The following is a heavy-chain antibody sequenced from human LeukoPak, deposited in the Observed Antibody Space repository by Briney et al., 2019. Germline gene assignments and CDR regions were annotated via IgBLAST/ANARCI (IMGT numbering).Heavy chain of an antibody. V-gene: IGHV3-74*01. CDR2: INSDERST. Sequence: GGSLRLSCAASGFTFSTYWRHWVRQAPWKGLVWVSRINSDERSTTYADSVKGRFTISRDNAKNTLYLQMNSLRAEDTAVYYCAKSRRAYCSGGSCFGLWDYWGQGTLVTVSS. CDR3: AKSRRAYCSGGSCFGLWDY. J-gene: IGHJ4*02. D-gene: IGHD2-15*01. CDR1: GFTFSTYW.